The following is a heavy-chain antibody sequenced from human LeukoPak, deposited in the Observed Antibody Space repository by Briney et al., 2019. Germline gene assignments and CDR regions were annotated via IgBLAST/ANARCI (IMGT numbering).Heavy chain of an antibody. CDR2: IKQDGSEK. CDR1: GFTFSSYA. V-gene: IGHV3-7*01. D-gene: IGHD1-7*01. Sequence: PGGSLRLSCAASGFTFSSYAMSWVRQAPGKGLEWVANIKQDGSEKYYVDSVKGRFTISGDNAKNSLYLQMNSLRAEDTAVYYCARDFWNYPWGQGTLVTVSS. J-gene: IGHJ4*02. CDR3: ARDFWNYP.